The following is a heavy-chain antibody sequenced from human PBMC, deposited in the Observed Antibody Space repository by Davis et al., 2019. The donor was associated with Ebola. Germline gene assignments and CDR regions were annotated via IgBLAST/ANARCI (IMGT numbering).Heavy chain of an antibody. J-gene: IGHJ4*02. V-gene: IGHV3-73*01. D-gene: IGHD3-3*01. CDR2: IRSKANSYAT. CDR3: TRLAYYDFWSGNSPDY. Sequence: GESLKISCAASGFTFSTYAMSWVRQAPGKGLEWAGRIRSKANSYATAYAASVKGRFTISRDDSKNTAYLQMNSLKTEDTAVYYCTRLAYYDFWSGNSPDYWGQGTLVTVSS. CDR1: GFTFSTYA.